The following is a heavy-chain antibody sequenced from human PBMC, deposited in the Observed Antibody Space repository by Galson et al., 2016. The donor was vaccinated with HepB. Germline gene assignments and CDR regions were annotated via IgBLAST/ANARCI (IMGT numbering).Heavy chain of an antibody. CDR1: GFALSSSGMA. CDR2: IFWDDDT. V-gene: IGHV2-5*02. J-gene: IGHJ4*02. D-gene: IGHD3-16*01. Sequence: PALVKPTQTLTLTCTFSGFALSSSGMAVGWLRQPPGKALEWLALIFWDDDTRYSPSLKSRLTITKDSSKNQVVLTMTNMDPVDTATYYRVHNRLAETLFGFAIVSPPFDLWGQGRLVTVS. CDR3: VHNRLAETLFGFAIVSPPFDL.